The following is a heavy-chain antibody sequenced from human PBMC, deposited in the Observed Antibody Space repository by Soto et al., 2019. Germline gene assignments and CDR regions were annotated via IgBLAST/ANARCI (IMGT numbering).Heavy chain of an antibody. CDR1: GFTFSTYG. J-gene: IGHJ4*02. V-gene: IGHV3-33*01. D-gene: IGHD2-2*01. CDR2: IWHDGSNK. CDR3: AGQYCGSSTCYALY. Sequence: QVQLVESGGDVVQPGKSLRLSCAASGFTFSTYGMHWVRQAPGKGLEWVAVIWHDGSNKYYADSVKGRFTISRDNSKNTVFLQMNSLRAEDTALYYCAGQYCGSSTCYALYWGQGTLVTVSS.